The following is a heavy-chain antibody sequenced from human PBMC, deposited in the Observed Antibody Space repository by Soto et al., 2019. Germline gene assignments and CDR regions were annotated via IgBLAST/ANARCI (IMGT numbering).Heavy chain of an antibody. V-gene: IGHV1-18*01. CDR3: ARDFGDVVVPAAIS. CDR1: GYTFTSYG. J-gene: IGHJ5*02. CDR2: ISAYNGNT. Sequence: ASVKVSCKAAGYTFTSYGISWVRQAPGQGLEWMGWISAYNGNTNYAQKLQGRVTMTTDTSTSTAYMELRSLRSDDTAVYYCARDFGDVVVPAAISWGQGTLVTVSS. D-gene: IGHD2-2*01.